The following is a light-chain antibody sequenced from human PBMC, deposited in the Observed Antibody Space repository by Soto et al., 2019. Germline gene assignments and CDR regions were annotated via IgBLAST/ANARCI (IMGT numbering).Light chain of an antibody. CDR1: QSIGRY. J-gene: IGKJ4*01. CDR2: DVS. Sequence: DIQMTQPPSSLSASVGDRVTITCRASQSIGRYLNWYQQKPGKAPKLLLYDVSTLQRGVPLRFSGSGSGTDFTLTISSLQPEDSATYYCQQTSSAPLTFGGGTKVEI. CDR3: QQTSSAPLT. V-gene: IGKV1-39*01.